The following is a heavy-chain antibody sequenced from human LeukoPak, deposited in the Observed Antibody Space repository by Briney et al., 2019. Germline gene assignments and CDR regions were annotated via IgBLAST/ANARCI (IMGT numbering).Heavy chain of an antibody. V-gene: IGHV3-13*01. CDR2: ISAAGDT. CDR1: GFTFSSYD. D-gene: IGHD2-21*02. CDR3: VALGDRIY. Sequence: GGSLRLSCAASGFTFSSYDMHWVGQATGKGLEWVSAISAAGDTYYLDSVKGRFTISRENAKNSLYLQMNSLRAGDTAVYYCVALGDRIYWGQGTLVTVSS. J-gene: IGHJ4*02.